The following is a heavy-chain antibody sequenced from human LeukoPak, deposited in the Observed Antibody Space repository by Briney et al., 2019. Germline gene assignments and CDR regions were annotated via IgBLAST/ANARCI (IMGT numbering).Heavy chain of an antibody. J-gene: IGHJ4*02. CDR2: INPNSGGT. CDR3: AREGRQRIAAAGPFDY. Sequence: ASVKVSCKASGYTFTGYYMHWVRQAPGQGLEWMGWINPNSGGTNYAQKFQGRVTMTRDTSISTAYMEPSRLRSDDMAVYYCAREGRQRIAAAGPFDYWGQGTLVTVSS. D-gene: IGHD6-13*01. CDR1: GYTFTGYY. V-gene: IGHV1-2*02.